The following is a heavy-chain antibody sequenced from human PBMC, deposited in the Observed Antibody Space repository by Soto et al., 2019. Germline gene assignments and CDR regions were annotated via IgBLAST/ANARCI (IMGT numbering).Heavy chain of an antibody. CDR2: ISGSGTST. V-gene: IGHV3-23*01. Sequence: EVQLLESGGGLVQPGGSLRLSCAASGFTFSSYAMSWVRQAPGKGLKWISSISGSGTSTYYADSVKGRFTISRDNSKNTMYLQMNSLRAEDTALYFCAKENTPDYCDYVDYWGQGTLVTVSS. CDR1: GFTFSSYA. D-gene: IGHD4-17*01. CDR3: AKENTPDYCDYVDY. J-gene: IGHJ4*02.